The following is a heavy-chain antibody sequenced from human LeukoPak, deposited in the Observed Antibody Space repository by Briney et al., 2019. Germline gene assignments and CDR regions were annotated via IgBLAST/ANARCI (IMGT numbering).Heavy chain of an antibody. Sequence: PGGTLRLSCVASGFTFSSYSMNWVRQSPGKGLEGGSYISSSSNTIYYADSVKGRFTISRDNANNSLYLQMNSHRAEDTAVYYCASDCLGFWSGYPTTVDYWGQGTLVSVSS. CDR2: ISSSSNTI. J-gene: IGHJ4*02. CDR1: GFTFSSYS. V-gene: IGHV3-48*01. CDR3: ASDCLGFWSGYPTTVDY. D-gene: IGHD3-3*01.